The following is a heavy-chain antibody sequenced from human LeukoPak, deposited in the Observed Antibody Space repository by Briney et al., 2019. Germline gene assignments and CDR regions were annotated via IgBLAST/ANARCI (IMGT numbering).Heavy chain of an antibody. CDR3: AREFCSGGSCSSLFYLNY. D-gene: IGHD2-15*01. CDR2: IYTSGST. CDR1: GGSISRYY. V-gene: IGHV4-4*07. Sequence: SETLSLTCSVSGGSISRYYWNWIRQSAGKGLEWIGRIYTSGSTNYNPSLKSRVTMSVDTSKNQFSLKLSSVTAADTAVYYCAREFCSGGSCSSLFYLNYWGQGTLVTVSS. J-gene: IGHJ4*02.